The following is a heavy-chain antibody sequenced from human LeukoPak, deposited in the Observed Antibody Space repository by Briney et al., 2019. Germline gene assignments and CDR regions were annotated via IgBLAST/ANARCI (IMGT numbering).Heavy chain of an antibody. CDR3: ARGTLYSYAFDI. D-gene: IGHD5-18*01. Sequence: GGSLRLSCAAAGFTFDDYGMSWVRQAPGKGLEWVSGINWNGGSTGYADSVKGRFTISRDNAKNSLYLQMNSLRAEDTALYYCARGTLYSYAFDIWGQGTMVTVSS. CDR1: GFTFDDYG. V-gene: IGHV3-20*04. J-gene: IGHJ3*02. CDR2: INWNGGST.